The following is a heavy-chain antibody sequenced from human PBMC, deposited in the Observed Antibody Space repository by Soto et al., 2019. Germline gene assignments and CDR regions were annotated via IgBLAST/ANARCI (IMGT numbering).Heavy chain of an antibody. J-gene: IGHJ4*02. CDR1: GFSFGTHW. Sequence: GGSLRLSCVASGFSFGTHWMSWVRQAPGKGLEWVATIKQDESEKYYVDSVKGRFTVSRDNAKNSLYLQMNSLRAEDTAVYYCARGDYFDRRFDYWGQGTLVTVSS. CDR2: IKQDESEK. CDR3: ARGDYFDRRFDY. V-gene: IGHV3-7*03. D-gene: IGHD3-22*01.